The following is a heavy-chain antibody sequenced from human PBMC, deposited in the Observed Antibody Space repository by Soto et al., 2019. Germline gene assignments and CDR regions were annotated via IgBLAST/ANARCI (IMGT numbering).Heavy chain of an antibody. CDR3: ARGASWYFLRGVGFDP. D-gene: IGHD6-13*01. V-gene: IGHV3-30-3*01. J-gene: IGHJ5*02. CDR1: GFTFSSYA. Sequence: QVQLVESGGGVVQPGRSLRLSCAASGFTFSSYAMHWVRQAPGKGLEWVAVISYDGSNKYYADSVKGRFTISRDNSKNTLYLQMNSLRAEDTAVYYCARGASWYFLRGVGFDPWGQGTLVTVSS. CDR2: ISYDGSNK.